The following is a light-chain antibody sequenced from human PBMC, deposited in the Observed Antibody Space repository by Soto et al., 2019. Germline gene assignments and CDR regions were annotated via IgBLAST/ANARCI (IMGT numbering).Light chain of an antibody. Sequence: EIVMTQSPATLSVSPGERATLSCRASQSVSSNLAWYQQKPGQTHKLLIYVASTRATGIPARFSGSGSGTEFTLTISSLQSEDFAVYYCQQYKAWPLTFGGGTKVEFK. CDR2: VAS. J-gene: IGKJ4*02. V-gene: IGKV3-15*01. CDR3: QQYKAWPLT. CDR1: QSVSSN.